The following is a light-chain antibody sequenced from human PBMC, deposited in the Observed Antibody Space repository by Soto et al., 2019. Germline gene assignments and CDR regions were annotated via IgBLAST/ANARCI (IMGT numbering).Light chain of an antibody. Sequence: EFVLTQSPGTLSLSPGERATLSCRASQSVSSSYLAWYQQKPGQAPRLLIYGASSRATGIPDRFSGSGSGADFTITISRLEAEDFAVYYCQQYGSSPPLTFGGGTKVEIK. V-gene: IGKV3-20*01. CDR2: GAS. J-gene: IGKJ4*01. CDR1: QSVSSSY. CDR3: QQYGSSPPLT.